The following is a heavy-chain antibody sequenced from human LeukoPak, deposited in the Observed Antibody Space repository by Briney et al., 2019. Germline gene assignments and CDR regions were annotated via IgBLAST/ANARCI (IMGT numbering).Heavy chain of an antibody. V-gene: IGHV3-30*04. CDR3: ARDDTNIVVVVAAAFDY. J-gene: IGHJ4*02. CDR2: ISYDGSNK. Sequence: GGSLRLSCAASGFTFSSYAMHWVRQAPGKGLEWVAVISYDGSNKYYADSVKGRFTISRDNSKNTLYLQMNSLRAEDTAVYYCARDDTNIVVVVAAAFDYWGQGTLVTVSS. CDR1: GFTFSSYA. D-gene: IGHD2-15*01.